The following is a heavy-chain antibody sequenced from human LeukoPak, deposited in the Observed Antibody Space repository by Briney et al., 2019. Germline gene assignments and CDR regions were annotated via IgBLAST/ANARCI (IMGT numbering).Heavy chain of an antibody. V-gene: IGHV4-59*02. J-gene: IGHJ5*02. Sequence: PSETLSLTCTVSGGSVSSYYWTWIRQPPGKGLEWIGYVFYNGSTKYNPSLKSRTTISIDTSKNQISLSLRSVIAADTAVYYCARDRAAGSDWLDPWGQGTLVTVSS. CDR1: GGSVSSYY. CDR3: ARDRAAGSDWLDP. CDR2: VFYNGST. D-gene: IGHD3-10*01.